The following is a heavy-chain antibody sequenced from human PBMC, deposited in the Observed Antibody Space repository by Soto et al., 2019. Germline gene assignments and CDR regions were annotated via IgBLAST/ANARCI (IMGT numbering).Heavy chain of an antibody. CDR2: IYWNDDK. CDR3: ALEYCGGDCYIRGWFDP. Sequence: SGPTLVKPTQTLTLTCTFSGFSLSTSGVGVGWIRQPPGKALEWLALIYWNDDKRYSPSLKSRLTITKDTSKNQVVLTMTNMDPVDTATYYCALEYCGGDCYIRGWFDPWGQGTLVTVSS. D-gene: IGHD2-21*02. CDR1: GFSLSTSGVG. J-gene: IGHJ5*02. V-gene: IGHV2-5*01.